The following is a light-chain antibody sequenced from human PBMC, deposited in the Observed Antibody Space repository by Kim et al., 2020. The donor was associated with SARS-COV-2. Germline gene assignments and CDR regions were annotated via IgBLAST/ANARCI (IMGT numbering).Light chain of an antibody. V-gene: IGKV1-39*01. CDR2: AAS. Sequence: AAVGDRVTITCRESQGISTNLNWYQQKSGKAPKLLIYAASSLQGGVPSRFSGSGSGTDFTRTISSLQPEDSATYYCQQSNSTPLTFGGGTKVDIK. CDR1: QGISTN. J-gene: IGKJ4*01. CDR3: QQSNSTPLT.